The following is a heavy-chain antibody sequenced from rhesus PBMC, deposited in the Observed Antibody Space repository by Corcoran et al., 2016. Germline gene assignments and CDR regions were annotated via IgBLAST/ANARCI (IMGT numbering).Heavy chain of an antibody. CDR3: ARSRGATGDLCDY. D-gene: IGHD1-44*02. V-gene: IGHV4-122*02. CDR1: GGSVSSTHYY. CDR2: ISYNGST. Sequence: VQLQESGPGLVKPSATLSLTCAVSGGSVSSTHYYLSVIRQAPGKGLEWIGSISYNGSTSYSPSLKSRVTISRDTSKNQFSLKVNSVTAADTAVYYCARSRGATGDLCDYWGQGVLVTVSS. J-gene: IGHJ4*01.